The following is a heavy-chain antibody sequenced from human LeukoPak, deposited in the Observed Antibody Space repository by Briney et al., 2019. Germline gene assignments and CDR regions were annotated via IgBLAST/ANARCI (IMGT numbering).Heavy chain of an antibody. Sequence: GGSLRLSCEASGLTFSRYWMHWVRQPPGGGLVWVSRINPDSSTTKYADSVKGRFTISRDNAKNTLYLQMNSLGVEDTATYHCATGAGSGNNRPPDVFDIWGQGALVTVSS. D-gene: IGHD4-23*01. CDR3: ATGAGSGNNRPPDVFDI. V-gene: IGHV3-74*01. J-gene: IGHJ3*02. CDR2: INPDSSTT. CDR1: GLTFSRYW.